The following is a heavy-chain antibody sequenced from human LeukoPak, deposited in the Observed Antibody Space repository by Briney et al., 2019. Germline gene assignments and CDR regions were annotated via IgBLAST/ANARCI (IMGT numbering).Heavy chain of an antibody. CDR1: GYTFTNNY. D-gene: IGHD3-10*01. J-gene: IGHJ2*01. Sequence: ASVKVSCKASGYTFTNNYIHWVRQAPGQGLEWMGIINPSGGSTDSAQKFQGRVTMTRDMSTSTVYMDLSSLKSEDTAVYYCARAPLWFGELLNWHFDLWGRGTLVTVSS. CDR2: INPSGGST. CDR3: ARAPLWFGELLNWHFDL. V-gene: IGHV1-46*01.